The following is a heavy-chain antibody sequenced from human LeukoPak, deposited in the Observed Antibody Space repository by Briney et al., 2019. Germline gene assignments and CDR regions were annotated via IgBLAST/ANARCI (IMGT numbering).Heavy chain of an antibody. CDR3: ARGGYCGGDCYENDAFDI. CDR2: VYSSGST. J-gene: IGHJ3*02. D-gene: IGHD2-21*02. CDR1: GGSISNYY. V-gene: IGHV4-4*07. Sequence: SETLSLTCTVSGGSISNYYWSWIRQPAGKGLEWIGRVYSSGSTNYNPSLKSRVTMSVDTSKNQFSLKLSSVTAADTAVYYCARGGYCGGDCYENDAFDIWGQGTMVTVSS.